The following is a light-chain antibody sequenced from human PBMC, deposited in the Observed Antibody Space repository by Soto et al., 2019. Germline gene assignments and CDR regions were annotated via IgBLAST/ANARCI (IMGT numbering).Light chain of an antibody. CDR2: DVS. CDR3: SSYTTVGSYV. J-gene: IGLJ1*01. Sequence: QSALTQPASVSGSPGLSIAISCTGTSRDVGGYNSVSWYQQQPGKVPKLIIYDVSSRPSGVSNRFSGSKSGNTASLTISGLQAEDECDYYCSSYTTVGSYVFGTGTKLTVL. CDR1: SRDVGGYNS. V-gene: IGLV2-14*01.